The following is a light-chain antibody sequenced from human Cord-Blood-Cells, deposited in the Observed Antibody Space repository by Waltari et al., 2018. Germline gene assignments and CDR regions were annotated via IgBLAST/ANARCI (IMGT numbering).Light chain of an antibody. J-gene: IGKJ2*01. CDR2: WAS. CDR3: QQYYSTPYT. Sequence: DIVMTQPPDSLAVSLGERATIHCKSSQSVLYSSNNKNYLAWYQQKPGQPPKLLIYWASTREYGVPDRFSGSGSGTDFTLTISSLQAEDVAVYYCQQYYSTPYTFGQGTKLEIK. V-gene: IGKV4-1*01. CDR1: QSVLYSSNNKNY.